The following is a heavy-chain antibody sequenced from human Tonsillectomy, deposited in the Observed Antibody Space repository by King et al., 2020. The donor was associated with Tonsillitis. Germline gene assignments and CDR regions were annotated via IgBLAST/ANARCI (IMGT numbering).Heavy chain of an antibody. V-gene: IGHV4-59*01. CDR2: IYYRGTT. D-gene: IGHD3-10*01. CDR1: GGSISAYF. J-gene: IGHJ4*02. Sequence: VQLQESGPGLVKPSETLSLTCTVSGGSISAYFWSWIRQPPGKPLEWIGYIYYRGTTKYNASLKSRVTISADTSKNQFSLKLTSVTAADTAVYYCARDYGSGSYYKRPLTYWGQGTLVTVSS. CDR3: ARDYGSGSYYKRPLTY.